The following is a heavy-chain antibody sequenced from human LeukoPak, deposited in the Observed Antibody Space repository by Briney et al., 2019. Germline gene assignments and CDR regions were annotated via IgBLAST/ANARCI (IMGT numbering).Heavy chain of an antibody. CDR1: GFSVSSNH. J-gene: IGHJ4*02. CDR3: VRQEIGGWSYFGY. D-gene: IGHD6-19*01. CDR2: ISGDGAT. V-gene: IGHV3-53*01. Sequence: GGSLRLSCAASGFSVSSNHMDWVRQAPGKGLEWVSVISGDGATNYADSVKGRFAISRDNSKNTLYLQINTLRAEDTAVYYCVRQEIGGWSYFGYWGQGTLVSVSS.